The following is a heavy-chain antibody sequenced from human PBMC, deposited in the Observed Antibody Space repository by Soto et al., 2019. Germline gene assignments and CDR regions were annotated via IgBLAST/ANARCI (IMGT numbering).Heavy chain of an antibody. J-gene: IGHJ3*02. V-gene: IGHV4-59*01. D-gene: IGHD2-8*02. CDR2: IYYSGST. CDR1: GGSISSYY. Sequence: QVQLQESGPGLVKPSETLSLTCTVSGGSISSYYWSWIRQPPGKGLEWIGYIYYSGSTNYNPSLKSRVTIAVDPSKTQFSLKLSSVTAADTAVYYCARAFGVDVWRGTGRCAFDIWGQGTMVTVSS. CDR3: ARAFGVDVWRGTGRCAFDI.